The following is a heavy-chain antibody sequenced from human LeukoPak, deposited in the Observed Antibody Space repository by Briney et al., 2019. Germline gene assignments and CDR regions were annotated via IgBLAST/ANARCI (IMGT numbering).Heavy chain of an antibody. CDR2: ITGTGGST. CDR3: AKHWSYCSTTSCFFNYYYYYMDV. V-gene: IGHV3-23*01. CDR1: GLTFSNHA. D-gene: IGHD2-2*01. J-gene: IGHJ6*03. Sequence: GGSLRLSCVASGLTFSNHAMTWVRQAPGKGLEWVSGITGTGGSTYYADSVRGRFTISRDNSKSTLYLQMNNLRAEDTAVYYAAKHWSYCSTTSCFFNYYYYYMDVWGKGTTVTVSS.